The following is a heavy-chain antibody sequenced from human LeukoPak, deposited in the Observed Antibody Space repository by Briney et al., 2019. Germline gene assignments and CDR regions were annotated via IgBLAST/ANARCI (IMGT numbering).Heavy chain of an antibody. CDR1: GFTFSSYW. CDR3: AREAYSSSWYNYYYYYGMDV. Sequence: GGSLRLSCAASGFTFSSYWMSWVRQAPGKGLEWVANIKQDGSEEYYADSVKGRFTISRDNAKNSLYLQMNSLRAEDTAVYYCAREAYSSSWYNYYYYYGMDVWGQGTTVTVSS. J-gene: IGHJ6*02. D-gene: IGHD6-13*01. CDR2: IKQDGSEE. V-gene: IGHV3-7*01.